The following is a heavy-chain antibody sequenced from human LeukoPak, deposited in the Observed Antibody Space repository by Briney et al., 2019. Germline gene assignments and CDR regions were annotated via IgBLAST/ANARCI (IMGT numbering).Heavy chain of an antibody. D-gene: IGHD5-18*01. J-gene: IGHJ3*02. CDR3: ASRVGGYSYGLVFDI. V-gene: IGHV3-23*01. CDR2: ISGSGGST. Sequence: GGSLRLSCAASGFTFSSYAMSWVRQAPGKGLEWVSAISGSGGSTYYADSVKGRFTISRYNSKNTLYLQMNSLRTGDTAVYYCASRVGGYSYGLVFDIWGQGTMVTVSS. CDR1: GFTFSSYA.